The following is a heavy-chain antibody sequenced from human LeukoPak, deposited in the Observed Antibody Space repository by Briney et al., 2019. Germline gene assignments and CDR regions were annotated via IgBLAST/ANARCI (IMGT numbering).Heavy chain of an antibody. J-gene: IGHJ4*02. V-gene: IGHV1-46*01. CDR3: ARDRSYLIFDY. CDR1: GYTFTSYY. Sequence: ASVKVSCKASGYTFTSYYMHWVRQAPGQGLEWMGIINPSGGSTSYAQKFQGRVTMTRDMSTSTVYMELSRLRSEDTAVYYCARDRSYLIFDYWGQGTLVTVSS. CDR2: INPSGGST. D-gene: IGHD1-26*01.